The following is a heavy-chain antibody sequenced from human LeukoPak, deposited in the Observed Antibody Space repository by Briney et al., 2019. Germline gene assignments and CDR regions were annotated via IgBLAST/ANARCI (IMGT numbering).Heavy chain of an antibody. J-gene: IGHJ4*02. CDR2: INPNSGGT. CDR1: GYTLTGYY. Sequence: ASVKVSCKASGYTLTGYYIHWVRQAPGQGLEWMGWINPNSGGTNYAQKFQGRVTMTRDTSISTAYMELSRLRSDDTAVYYCARDPPGRPYSSSSYGWGQGTLVTVSS. CDR3: ARDPPGRPYSSSSYG. D-gene: IGHD6-6*01. V-gene: IGHV1-2*02.